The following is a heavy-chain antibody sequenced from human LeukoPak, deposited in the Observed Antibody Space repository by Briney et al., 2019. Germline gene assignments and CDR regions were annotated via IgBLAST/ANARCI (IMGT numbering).Heavy chain of an antibody. V-gene: IGHV4-39*01. CDR3: ARQTFADYDFWSGYYPTYTYFDY. D-gene: IGHD3-3*01. J-gene: IGHJ4*02. Sequence: SETLSLTCTVSGGSISSSSYYWGWIRQPPGKGLEWIGSIYYSGSPYYNPSLKSRVTISVDTSKNQFSLKLSSVTAADTAVYYCARQTFADYDFWSGYYPTYTYFDYWGQGTLVTVSS. CDR1: GGSISSSSYY. CDR2: IYYSGSP.